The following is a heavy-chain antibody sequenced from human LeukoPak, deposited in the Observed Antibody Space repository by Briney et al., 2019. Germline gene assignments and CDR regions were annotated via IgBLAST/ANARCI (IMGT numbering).Heavy chain of an antibody. CDR3: ARERFWSGSRWYWFDP. Sequence: SETLSLTCTVSGGSISSYYWSWIRQPPGKGLEWIGYIYYSGSNNYNPSLKSRVTISVDTSKNQFSLKLSSVTAADTAVYYCARERFWSGSRWYWFDPWGQGTLVTVSS. J-gene: IGHJ5*02. CDR1: GGSISSYY. CDR2: IYYSGSN. D-gene: IGHD3-3*01. V-gene: IGHV4-59*01.